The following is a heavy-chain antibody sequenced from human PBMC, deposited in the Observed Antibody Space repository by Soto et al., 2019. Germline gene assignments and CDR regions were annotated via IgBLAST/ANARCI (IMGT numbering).Heavy chain of an antibody. Sequence: GGSLRLSCTASGFTFGDYAMSWFRRAPGKGLEWVGFIRSKAYGGTTEYAASVKGRFTISRDDSKSIAYLQMNSLKTEDTAVYYCTRVFEGYCSGGSCRDFDYWGQGTLVTVSS. CDR2: IRSKAYGGTT. CDR3: TRVFEGYCSGGSCRDFDY. D-gene: IGHD2-15*01. CDR1: GFTFGDYA. J-gene: IGHJ4*02. V-gene: IGHV3-49*03.